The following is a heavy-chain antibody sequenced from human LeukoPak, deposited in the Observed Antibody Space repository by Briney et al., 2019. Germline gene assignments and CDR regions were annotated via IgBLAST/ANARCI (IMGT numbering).Heavy chain of an antibody. Sequence: ASVNVSCKASGYTFTGYYMHWLRQAPGQGLEWMGWINPNSGGTNYPQKFQGRVTMTRDASISTAYMELSSLRSDDTAVYYCARDYGSGSYYNCAFDMWGQGTTVIVSS. J-gene: IGHJ3*02. CDR1: GYTFTGYY. CDR3: ARDYGSGSYYNCAFDM. V-gene: IGHV1-2*02. D-gene: IGHD3-10*01. CDR2: INPNSGGT.